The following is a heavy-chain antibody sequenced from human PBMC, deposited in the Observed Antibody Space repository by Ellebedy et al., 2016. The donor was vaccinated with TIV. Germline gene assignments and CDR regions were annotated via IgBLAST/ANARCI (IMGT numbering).Heavy chain of an antibody. V-gene: IGHV4-4*02. J-gene: IGHJ4*02. Sequence: MPSETLSLTCAVSGASISNNNWWMWVRQPPGKGLEWIGEIYHSGSTNYNPSLKSRVTMSVDKSKSQFSLMLTSVTAADTAVYYCAREPAAGTLRGFDYWGQGTLVTVSS. CDR3: AREPAAGTLRGFDY. CDR2: IYHSGST. D-gene: IGHD6-13*01. CDR1: GASISNNNW.